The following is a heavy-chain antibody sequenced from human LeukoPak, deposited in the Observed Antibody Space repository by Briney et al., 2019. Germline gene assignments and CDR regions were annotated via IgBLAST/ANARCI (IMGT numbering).Heavy chain of an antibody. CDR2: IISGSTTM. Sequence: GGSLRLSCAASEFTFSSFSMNWVRQAPGKGLEGVAYIISGSTTMYYADSVRGRFAISRDNAKNSLYLQMNSLRDEDTAVYYCARGRHILNFYGLDVWGQGTTVTVSS. CDR3: ARGRHILNFYGLDV. D-gene: IGHD3-9*01. V-gene: IGHV3-48*02. J-gene: IGHJ6*02. CDR1: EFTFSSFS.